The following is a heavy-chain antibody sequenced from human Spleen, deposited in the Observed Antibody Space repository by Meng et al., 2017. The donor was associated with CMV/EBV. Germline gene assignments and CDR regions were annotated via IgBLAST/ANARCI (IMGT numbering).Heavy chain of an antibody. CDR2: TRFDQSNR. D-gene: IGHD2-15*01. Sequence: GESLKISCAASGFSFSHYAMHWVRQAPGKGLEWVGFTRFDQSNRQYADSVKGRFTISRDNSKNTLYLQMNSLTFGDTAVYYCAKIREDYQKPGVYFDSWGQGTLVTVSS. V-gene: IGHV3-30*02. CDR1: GFSFSHYA. J-gene: IGHJ4*02. CDR3: AKIREDYQKPGVYFDS.